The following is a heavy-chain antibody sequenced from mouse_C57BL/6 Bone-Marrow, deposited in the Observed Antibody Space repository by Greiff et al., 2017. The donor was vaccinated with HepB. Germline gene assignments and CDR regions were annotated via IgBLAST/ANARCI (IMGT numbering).Heavy chain of an antibody. CDR2: IWSGGST. J-gene: IGHJ3*01. CDR3: ARKGLWLRSWFAY. Sequence: VKVVESGPGLVQPSQSLSITCTVSGFSLTSYGVHWVRQSPGKGLEWLGVIWSGGSTDYNAAFISRLSISKDNSKSQVFFKMNSLQADDTAIYYCARKGLWLRSWFAYWGQGTLVTVSA. CDR1: GFSLTSYG. V-gene: IGHV2-2*01. D-gene: IGHD2-2*01.